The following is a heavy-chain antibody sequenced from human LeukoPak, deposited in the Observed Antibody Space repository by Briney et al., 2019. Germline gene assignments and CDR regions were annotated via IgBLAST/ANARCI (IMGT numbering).Heavy chain of an antibody. D-gene: IGHD3-3*01. CDR2: ISSDTSYI. V-gene: IGHV3-21*01. CDR3: ARDQGFSYYYYYMDV. J-gene: IGHJ6*03. CDR1: GFTFSSYS. Sequence: GGSLRLSCAASGFTFSSYSMNWVRQAPGKGLEWVSSISSDTSYIYYADSVKGRLTISRDNAKNSLYLQMNSLRAEDTAVYYCARDQGFSYYYYYMDVWGKGTTVTVSS.